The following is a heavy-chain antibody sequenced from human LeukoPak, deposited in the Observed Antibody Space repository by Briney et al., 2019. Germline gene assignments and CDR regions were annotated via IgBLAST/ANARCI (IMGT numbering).Heavy chain of an antibody. CDR2: MNPNTGRT. CDR1: RYTFTSYD. Sequence: ASVKVSCKASRYTFTSYDINWVREAAGQGLEWMGWMNPNTGRTGYAQKFQGRITMTRDTSINTAYMELTNLRSEDTAIYYCARLSQTPDYYTLGGYYYLGYWGPGNPGHRLL. CDR3: ARLSQTPDYYTLGGYYYLGY. V-gene: IGHV1-8*01. J-gene: IGHJ4*02. D-gene: IGHD3-10*01.